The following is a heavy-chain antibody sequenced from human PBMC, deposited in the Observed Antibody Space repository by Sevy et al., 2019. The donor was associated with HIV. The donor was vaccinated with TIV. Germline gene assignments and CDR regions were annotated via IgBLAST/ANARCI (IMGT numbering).Heavy chain of an antibody. CDR1: GYTLTKLS. V-gene: IGHV1-24*01. CDR3: AKVGLRYYSGPSVYTGDWFDP. J-gene: IGHJ5*02. CDR2: FDPQDTET. Sequence: ASVKVSCKVSGYTLTKLSIHWVRQAPGKGLEWMGDFDPQDTETIYAQRFQGRLTMTEDTSTDTAYMELSSLTSEDTAVYYCAKVGLRYYSGPSVYTGDWFDPWGQGTLVTVSS. D-gene: IGHD2-15*01.